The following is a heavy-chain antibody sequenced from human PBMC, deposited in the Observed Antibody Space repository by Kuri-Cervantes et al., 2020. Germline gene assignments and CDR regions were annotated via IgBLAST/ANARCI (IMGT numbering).Heavy chain of an antibody. V-gene: IGHV3-23*01. D-gene: IGHD2-8*01. CDR2: ISGSGRST. CDR3: ARDQDCTNGICIPDF. CDR1: GFTFNSFA. J-gene: IGHJ4*02. Sequence: GEFMKISCVAAGFTFNSFAMNWVRQAPGKGLAWVSTISGSGRSTYNADSVKGRFTISRDNSKNTLYLQMNSLRSEDTAVYYCARDQDCTNGICIPDFWGQGTLVTVSS.